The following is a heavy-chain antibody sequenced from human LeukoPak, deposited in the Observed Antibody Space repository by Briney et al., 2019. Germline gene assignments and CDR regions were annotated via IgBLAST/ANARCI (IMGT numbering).Heavy chain of an antibody. CDR1: GYTFTSYD. D-gene: IGHD3-22*01. V-gene: IGHV1-8*01. CDR3: ARVVTMTYYYYGMDV. Sequence: ASVKVSCKASGYTFTSYDINWVRQATGQGLEWMGWMNPNSGNTAYAQKFQGRVTMTRNTSISTAYMELSSLRSEDTAVYYCARVVTMTYYYYGMDVWGQGTTVTVSS. CDR2: MNPNSGNT. J-gene: IGHJ6*02.